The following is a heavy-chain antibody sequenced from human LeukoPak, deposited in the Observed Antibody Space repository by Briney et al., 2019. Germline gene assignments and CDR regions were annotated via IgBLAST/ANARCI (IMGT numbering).Heavy chain of an antibody. CDR2: ISYTSSFK. Sequence: GGSLRLSCAASAFNFRTYSMGWVRQAPGKGLEWVSSISYTSSFKYYADSVKGRFTISRDNGENALYLQMSSLRAEDTAIYYCARGPPSENYSQDYFDMWGQGTLVTVSS. J-gene: IGHJ4*02. CDR1: AFNFRTYS. D-gene: IGHD2-15*01. V-gene: IGHV3-21*06. CDR3: ARGPPSENYSQDYFDM.